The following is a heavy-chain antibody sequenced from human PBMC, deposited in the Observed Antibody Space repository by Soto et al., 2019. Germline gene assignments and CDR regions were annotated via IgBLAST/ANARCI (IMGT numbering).Heavy chain of an antibody. J-gene: IGHJ4*02. V-gene: IGHV1-46*01. CDR2: VNPSGGHT. CDR3: ARGGHVVVVTAALDC. Sequence: QVQLMQSGAEVKKPGASVKVSCKASGDTFTDYYIHWVRQAPGQGLEWMGTVNPSGGHTTYAQQFLGRVPMTRDTSPSTLDMELTSLTSDDTAIYYCARGGHVVVVTAALDCWGQGTRVTVSS. CDR1: GDTFTDYY. D-gene: IGHD2-21*02.